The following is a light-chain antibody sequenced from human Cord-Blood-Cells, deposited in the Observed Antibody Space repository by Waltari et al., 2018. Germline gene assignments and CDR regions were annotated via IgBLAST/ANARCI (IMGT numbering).Light chain of an antibody. V-gene: IGLV1-47*01. CDR3: AARDDSLSGPV. CDR2: RKN. J-gene: IGLJ3*02. CDR1: SSNIGSNY. Sequence: QSVLTQPPSASGPPGQRVTISCSGSSSNIGSNYVYWYQQLPGTAPKLLICRKNQRPSGAPRRFSGSKSAPSASLAISGLRAEDEADYYCAARDDSLSGPVFGGGTKLTVL.